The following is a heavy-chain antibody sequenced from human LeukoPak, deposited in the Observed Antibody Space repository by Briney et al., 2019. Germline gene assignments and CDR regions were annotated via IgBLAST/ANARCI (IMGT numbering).Heavy chain of an antibody. V-gene: IGHV3-21*04. J-gene: IGHJ4*02. D-gene: IGHD2-2*01. CDR3: TSGGYCSSTSCYGEN. CDR2: FSSSSSYI. CDR1: GFTFSNYN. Sequence: GGSLRLSCAASGFTFSNYNMNWFGRAPGRGRGAFSPFSSSSSYIYYADSVKGRFTISRHNAKNSLYLQMNCLRAEDTAVYYCTSGGYCSSTSCYGENWGQGTLVTVSS.